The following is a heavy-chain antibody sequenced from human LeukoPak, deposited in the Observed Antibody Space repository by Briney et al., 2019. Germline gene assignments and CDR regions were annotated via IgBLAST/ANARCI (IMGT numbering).Heavy chain of an antibody. V-gene: IGHV3-7*01. CDR1: GFIFSNYW. CDR3: ARLYQHDSSTYRPVDY. CDR2: IKQDGSET. J-gene: IGHJ4*02. D-gene: IGHD3-22*01. Sequence: GGSLRLSCATSGFIFSNYWMSWVREAPGKGLEWVANIKQDGSETYSVDSVKGGFTISRDDAKNTLYLQMNSLRAEDTAVYYCARLYQHDSSTYRPVDYWGQGTLVSVSS.